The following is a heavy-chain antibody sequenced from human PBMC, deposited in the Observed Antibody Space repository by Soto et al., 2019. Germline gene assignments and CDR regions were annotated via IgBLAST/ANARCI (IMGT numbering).Heavy chain of an antibody. Sequence: SETLSLTCTVSGGSIINYYWSWIRQPPGKGLEWIGNIYYTGTTYYNPSLKSRLTLSVDTSKKQFSLKLTSVTAADTAVYYCARRATGDDAFDIWGQGTMVTVSS. CDR3: ARRATGDDAFDI. J-gene: IGHJ3*02. V-gene: IGHV4-59*03. D-gene: IGHD2-21*01. CDR2: IYYTGTT. CDR1: GGSIINYY.